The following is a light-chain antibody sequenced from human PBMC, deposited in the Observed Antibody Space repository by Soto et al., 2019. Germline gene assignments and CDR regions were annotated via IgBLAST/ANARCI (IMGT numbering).Light chain of an antibody. V-gene: IGLV2-14*01. J-gene: IGLJ1*01. CDR2: DVT. Sequence: QSVLTQPASVSGSPGQSITISCTGTSSDVGGYNYVSWYQQHPVKAPKLVIYDVTNRPSGVSDRFSGSKSGNTASLTISGLQAEDEADYYCSSYTSSSTPYVFVTGTKVTVL. CDR1: SSDVGGYNY. CDR3: SSYTSSSTPYV.